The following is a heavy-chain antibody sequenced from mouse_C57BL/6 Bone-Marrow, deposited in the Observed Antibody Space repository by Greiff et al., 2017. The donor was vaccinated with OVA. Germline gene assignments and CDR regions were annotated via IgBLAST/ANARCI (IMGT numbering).Heavy chain of an antibody. CDR2: ISNGGGST. Sequence: EVQLVESGGGLVQPGGSLKLSCAASGFTFSDYYMYWVRQTPEKRLEWVAYISNGGGSTYYPDTVKGRFTISRDNAKNTLYLQRSRLKAEDTAMYYCARGGQLRLPVAYWGQGTLVTVSA. V-gene: IGHV5-12*01. CDR1: GFTFSDYY. J-gene: IGHJ3*01. D-gene: IGHD3-2*02. CDR3: ARGGQLRLPVAY.